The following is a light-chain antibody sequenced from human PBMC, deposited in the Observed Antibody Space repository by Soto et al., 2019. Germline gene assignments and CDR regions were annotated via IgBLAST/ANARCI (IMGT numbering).Light chain of an antibody. CDR1: QDIDNY. Sequence: DIQMTQKPSSLSASVGDRVTITCQASQDIDNYVNWYQQKPGKAPKLLIHAASNLETGVPSRFSGSGSGTAFSFTISILQPEDLATYYCQQYDSPVTFGQGTRLEIK. CDR3: QQYDSPVT. J-gene: IGKJ5*01. CDR2: AAS. V-gene: IGKV1-33*01.